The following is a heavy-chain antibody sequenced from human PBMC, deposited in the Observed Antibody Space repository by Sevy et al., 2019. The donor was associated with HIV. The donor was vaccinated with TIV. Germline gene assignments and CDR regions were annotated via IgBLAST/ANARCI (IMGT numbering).Heavy chain of an antibody. CDR3: ARVSITIFGVVDYGMDV. CDR2: ISFYTNNANT. V-gene: IGHV1-18*04. D-gene: IGHD3-3*01. Sequence: AAVKVSCKASGYSFSSYAISWVRQAPGQGLEWMGWISFYTNNANTNYAQKLQGRVTMTTDSSTSTAYMELRSLRSDDTAVYYCARVSITIFGVVDYGMDVWGRGTTVTVSS. CDR1: GYSFSSYA. J-gene: IGHJ6*02.